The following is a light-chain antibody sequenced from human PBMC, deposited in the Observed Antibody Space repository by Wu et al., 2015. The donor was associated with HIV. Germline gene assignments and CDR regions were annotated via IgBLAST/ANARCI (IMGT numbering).Light chain of an antibody. V-gene: IGKV3-11*01. CDR3: QHRFNWPLI. CDR1: QSVSNY. Sequence: EIVLTQSPAILSLSLGERATLSCRASQSVSNYLAWYQQKPGQPPRLLIYDASDRATGISARFSGSGSGTDFTLTISSLEPEDFAVYYCQHRFNWPLIFGQGHDWRLN. CDR2: DAS. J-gene: IGKJ5*01.